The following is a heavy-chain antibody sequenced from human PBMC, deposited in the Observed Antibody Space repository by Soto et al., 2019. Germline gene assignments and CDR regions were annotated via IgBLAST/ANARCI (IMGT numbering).Heavy chain of an antibody. CDR1: GYTFTSYG. CDR3: AGGSNDIDY. CDR2: ISAYNGNT. Sequence: QVQLVQSGAEVKKPGASVKVSCKASGYTFTSYGISWVRQAPGQGLEWMGWISAYNGNTNYAQKLXXRXTXXTDKPTSTAYRELRSVRSDDTAVYYCAGGSNDIDYWGQGTLVTVSS. J-gene: IGHJ4*02. D-gene: IGHD1-1*01. V-gene: IGHV1-18*01.